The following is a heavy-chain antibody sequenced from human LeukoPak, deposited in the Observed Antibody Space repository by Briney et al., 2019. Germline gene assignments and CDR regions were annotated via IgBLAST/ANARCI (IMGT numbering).Heavy chain of an antibody. D-gene: IGHD1-26*01. CDR1: GGSIGSGDFY. CDR3: ARGELLWDY. CDR2: IYNSGST. V-gene: IGHV4-30-4*01. J-gene: IGHJ4*02. Sequence: KPSQTLSLTCSVSGGSIGSGDFYWSWIRQPPGKGLEWIGYIYNSGSTFYNLSLKSRVTISVDTSKNQFSLKLNSVTAADTAVYYCARGELLWDYWGQGTLVTVSS.